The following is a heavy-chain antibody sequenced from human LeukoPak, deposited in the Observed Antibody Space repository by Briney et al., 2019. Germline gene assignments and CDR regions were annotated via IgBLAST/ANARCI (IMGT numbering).Heavy chain of an antibody. V-gene: IGHV3-66*04. CDR3: AKQRGIYLDFDY. Sequence: GGSLRLSCAASGLTVSRNYLTWVRQAPGKGLEWVSVIYSDGNTYYADSVRGRFTISRDNSKNTLSLQMDSLRAEDTAIYYCAKQRGIYLDFDYWGQGTLVTVSS. D-gene: IGHD1-26*01. CDR2: IYSDGNT. J-gene: IGHJ4*02. CDR1: GLTVSRNY.